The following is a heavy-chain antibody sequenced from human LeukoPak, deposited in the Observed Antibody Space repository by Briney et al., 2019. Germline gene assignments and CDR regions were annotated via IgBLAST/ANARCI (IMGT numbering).Heavy chain of an antibody. J-gene: IGHJ4*02. V-gene: IGHV3-30-3*01. CDR3: ARDRTAAARIFDY. CDR1: GFTFSSYA. Sequence: PGGSLRLSCAASGFTFSSYAMHWVRQAPGKGLEWVAVISYDGSNKYCADSVKGRFTISRDNSKNTLYLQMNSLRAEDTAVYYCARDRTAAARIFDYWGQGTLVTVSS. CDR2: ISYDGSNK. D-gene: IGHD6-13*01.